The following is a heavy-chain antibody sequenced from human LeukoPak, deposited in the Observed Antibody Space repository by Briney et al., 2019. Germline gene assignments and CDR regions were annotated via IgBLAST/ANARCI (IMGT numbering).Heavy chain of an antibody. CDR1: GFTFSNYW. Sequence: GGSLRLSCAASGFTFSNYWMSWVRQAPGKGLEWVANINQNGGETYYVDSVKGRFTISRDNAKNSLYLQMNSLRAEDTAVYYCATPPSDRGTSPGFYFHYWGQGALVTVYS. J-gene: IGHJ4*02. CDR2: INQNGGET. D-gene: IGHD1-14*01. CDR3: ATPPSDRGTSPGFYFHY. V-gene: IGHV3-7*01.